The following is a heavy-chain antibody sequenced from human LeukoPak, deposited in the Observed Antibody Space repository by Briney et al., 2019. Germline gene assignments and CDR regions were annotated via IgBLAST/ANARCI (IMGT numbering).Heavy chain of an antibody. CDR3: ARGTDFWSGYYHGFDY. V-gene: IGHV4-4*07. CDR1: GGSISSYY. CDR2: IYTSGST. J-gene: IGHJ4*02. Sequence: PSETLSLPCTVSGGSISSYYWGWIRQPAREGLEWVGRIYTSGSTNYNPSLKSRVTMSVDTSKNQFSLKLSSVTAADTAVYYCARGTDFWSGYYHGFDYWGQGTLVTVSS. D-gene: IGHD3-3*01.